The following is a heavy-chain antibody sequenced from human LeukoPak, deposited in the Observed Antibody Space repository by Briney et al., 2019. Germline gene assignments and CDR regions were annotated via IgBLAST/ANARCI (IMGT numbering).Heavy chain of an antibody. D-gene: IGHD5-24*01. J-gene: IGHJ4*02. CDR3: ASHNSYFDY. CDR2: IYHSGST. Sequence: SETLSLTCAVSGGSISSGGYSWSWIRQPPGKGLEWIGYIYHSGSTYYNPSLKSRVTISVDRSKNQFSLKLSSVTAADTAVYYCASHNSYFDYWGQGTLVTVSS. V-gene: IGHV4-30-2*01. CDR1: GGSISSGGYS.